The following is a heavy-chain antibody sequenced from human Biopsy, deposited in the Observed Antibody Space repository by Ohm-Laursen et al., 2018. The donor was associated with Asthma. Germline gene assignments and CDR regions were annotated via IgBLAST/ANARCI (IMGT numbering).Heavy chain of an antibody. D-gene: IGHD3-9*01. V-gene: IGHV1-3*04. Sequence: SVKVSCKASGYNFISFAIHWVRQAPGQRLEWMGWVNTGNGDTKYSQKFQGRVTITRDTSAGTAYMELRSLRSEDTATYYCARTYCDFLTGQVKDVFGVWGQGTMVTVSS. CDR2: VNTGNGDT. J-gene: IGHJ3*01. CDR3: ARTYCDFLTGQVKDVFGV. CDR1: GYNFISFA.